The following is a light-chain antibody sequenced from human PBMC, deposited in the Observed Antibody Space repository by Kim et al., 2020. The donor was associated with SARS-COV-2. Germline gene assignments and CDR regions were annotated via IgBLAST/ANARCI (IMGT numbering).Light chain of an antibody. CDR3: QSYDSSLNGWV. J-gene: IGLJ3*02. V-gene: IGLV1-40*01. CDR2: GNS. Sequence: QAVVTQPPSVSGAPGQRVTISCTGSSSNIGAGYDVHWYQHLPRTAPKLLIYGNSNRPSGVPDRFSGSKSGTSASLAITGLQAEDEADYYCQSYDSSLNGWVFGGGTQLTVL. CDR1: SSNIGAGYD.